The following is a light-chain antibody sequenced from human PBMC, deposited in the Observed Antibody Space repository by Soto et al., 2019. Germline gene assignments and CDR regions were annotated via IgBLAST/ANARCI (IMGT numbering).Light chain of an antibody. CDR1: SSNIGNNY. CDR2: EVN. Sequence: QSVLTQPPSVSAAPGQKVTISCSGSSSNIGNNYVSWYQQHPGKAPKLIIYEVNERPSGVPDRFSGSKSGNTASLTVSGLQAEDEADYFCSSYAGSHNVVFGGGTKLTVL. CDR3: SSYAGSHNVV. J-gene: IGLJ2*01. V-gene: IGLV2-8*01.